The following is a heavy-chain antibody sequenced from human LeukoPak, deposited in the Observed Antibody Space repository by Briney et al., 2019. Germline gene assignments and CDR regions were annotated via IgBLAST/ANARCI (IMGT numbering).Heavy chain of an antibody. CDR1: GFTFTSYS. D-gene: IGHD1-26*01. V-gene: IGHV3-21*01. Sequence: GGSLRLSCAASGFTFTSYSLNWVRQASGKGLEWVSSISSTSSYIYYADSVKGRFTISRDNAKNSLYLQMYSLRAEDTAVYYCARDYYGSYAIDYWGQGTLVTVSS. J-gene: IGHJ4*02. CDR3: ARDYYGSYAIDY. CDR2: ISSTSSYI.